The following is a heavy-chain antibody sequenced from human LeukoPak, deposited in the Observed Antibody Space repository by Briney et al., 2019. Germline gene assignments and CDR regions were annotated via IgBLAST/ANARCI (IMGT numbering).Heavy chain of an antibody. V-gene: IGHV1-69*05. D-gene: IGHD6-13*01. CDR3: AREAPAAAQYFDY. CDR1: GGTFSSYA. Sequence: SVKVSCKASGGTFSSYAISWVRQAPGQGLEWMGGIIPIFGTANYAQKFQGRVTMTRDMSTSTVYMELSSLRSEDTAVYYCAREAPAAAQYFDYWGQGTLVTVSS. J-gene: IGHJ4*02. CDR2: IIPIFGTA.